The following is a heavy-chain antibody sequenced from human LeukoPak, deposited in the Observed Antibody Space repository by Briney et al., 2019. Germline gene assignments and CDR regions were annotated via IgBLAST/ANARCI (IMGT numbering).Heavy chain of an antibody. V-gene: IGHV4-31*03. CDR1: GGSISSGGYY. CDR2: IYYSGST. J-gene: IGHJ4*02. Sequence: SETLSLTCTVSGGSISSGGYYWSWIRQHPGKGLEWIGYIYYSGSTYYNPSLKSRVTISVDTSKNQFSLKLSSVTAADTAAYYCARGGAAAGNFVYWGQGTLVTVSS. D-gene: IGHD6-13*01. CDR3: ARGGAAAGNFVY.